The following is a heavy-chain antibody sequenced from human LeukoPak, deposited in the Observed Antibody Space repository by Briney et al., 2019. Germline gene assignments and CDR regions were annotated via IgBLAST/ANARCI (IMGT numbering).Heavy chain of an antibody. CDR2: MYYSGST. J-gene: IGHJ5*02. Sequence: SETLSLTCTVSGVSISSGDYYWRWIRQPPGKGLEWIGYMYYSGSTYYNPSLKSRVTISLDTSKNQFSLKLSSVTAADTAVYYCARPYYYDSRIDPWGQGTLVTVSS. CDR3: ARPYYYDSRIDP. CDR1: GVSISSGDYY. V-gene: IGHV4-30-4*01. D-gene: IGHD3-22*01.